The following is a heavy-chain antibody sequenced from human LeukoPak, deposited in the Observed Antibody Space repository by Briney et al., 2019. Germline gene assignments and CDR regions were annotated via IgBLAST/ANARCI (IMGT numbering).Heavy chain of an antibody. J-gene: IGHJ6*02. V-gene: IGHV1-2*02. CDR1: GYTFTAYY. Sequence: ASVKVSCKASGYTFTAYYIHWVRQAPGQGLEWMGWINPNSGDTNYAQKFQGGVTMTRDTSISTAYMELSRLRSDDTAVYYCARADRPDYYESVWGQGTTVTVSS. CDR3: ARADRPDYYESV. D-gene: IGHD3-22*01. CDR2: INPNSGDT.